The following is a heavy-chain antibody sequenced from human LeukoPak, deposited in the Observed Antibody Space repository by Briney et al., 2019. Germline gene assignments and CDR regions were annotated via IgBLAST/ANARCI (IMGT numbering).Heavy chain of an antibody. J-gene: IGHJ4*02. CDR1: GYSFPNYW. CDR2: VYPATSDT. D-gene: IGHD3-3*01. V-gene: IGHV5-51*01. CDR3: ARRAIFGVVNL. Sequence: GESLKISCKGSGYSFPNYWIGWVRQMPGKGLEWIGIVYPATSDTTYSPSFQGQVTISADKSSSTAYLQWSSLKASDTAMYYCARRAIFGVVNLWGQGTLVTVSS.